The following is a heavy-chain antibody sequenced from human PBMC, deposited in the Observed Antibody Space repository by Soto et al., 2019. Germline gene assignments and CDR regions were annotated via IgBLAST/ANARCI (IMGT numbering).Heavy chain of an antibody. V-gene: IGHV3-23*01. CDR3: VKDMVRGVTPYYFDS. D-gene: IGHD3-10*01. Sequence: PGGSLRLSCAASGFTFSSYAMSWVRQAPGKGLEWVSSIGYSGDSTYYADSVKGRFTISRDNSKNTLYLEMSSLRAEDTAVYFCVKDMVRGVTPYYFDSWGQGALVTVSS. J-gene: IGHJ4*02. CDR1: GFTFSSYA. CDR2: IGYSGDST.